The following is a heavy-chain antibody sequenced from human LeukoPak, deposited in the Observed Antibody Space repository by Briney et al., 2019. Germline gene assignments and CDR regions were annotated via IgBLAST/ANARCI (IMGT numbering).Heavy chain of an antibody. D-gene: IGHD1-14*01. Sequence: ASATLSLTCIVSGASVSSYYWSWIRHPARKELEWIGRLQPSGATNYNPSLESRVTVSVDTSKNQFSLSLTSVTAADTAVYYCARDSTGTAFDPWGQGTLLTVSS. CDR2: LQPSGAT. CDR1: GASVSSYY. J-gene: IGHJ5*02. V-gene: IGHV4-4*07. CDR3: ARDSTGTAFDP.